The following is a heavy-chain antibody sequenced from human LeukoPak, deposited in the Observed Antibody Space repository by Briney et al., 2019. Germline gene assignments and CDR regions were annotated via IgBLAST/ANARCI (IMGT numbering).Heavy chain of an antibody. CDR3: ARSSWPYYFDY. J-gene: IGHJ4*02. CDR1: GFTASSNY. D-gene: IGHD5-12*01. V-gene: IGHV3-53*01. CDR2: FYSTDTT. Sequence: PGGSLRLSCAASGFTASSNYMSWVRQAPGKGLEWVSLFYSTDTTYYADSVKGRFTISRDNSKNTLYLQMNSLRAEDTAMYYCARSSWPYYFDYWGQGTLVTVSS.